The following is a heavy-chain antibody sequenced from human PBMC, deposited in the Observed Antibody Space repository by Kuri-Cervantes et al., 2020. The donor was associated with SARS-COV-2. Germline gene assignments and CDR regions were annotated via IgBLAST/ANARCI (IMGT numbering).Heavy chain of an antibody. CDR2: IYYSGST. V-gene: IGHV4-39*01. J-gene: IGHJ4*02. Sequence: GSLRLSCTVSGGSISSSSYYWGWIRQPPGKGLEWIGSIYYSGSTYYNPSLKSRVTISVDRSKNQFSLKLSSVTAADTAVYYCARQGGYSSSSLDYWGQGTLVTVSS. CDR1: GGSISSSSYY. CDR3: ARQGGYSSSSLDY. D-gene: IGHD6-6*01.